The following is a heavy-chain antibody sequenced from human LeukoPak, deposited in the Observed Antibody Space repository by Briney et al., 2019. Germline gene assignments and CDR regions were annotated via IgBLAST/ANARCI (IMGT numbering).Heavy chain of an antibody. Sequence: PGGSLRLSCAASGFTFSSYAMNWVRQAPGQGLEWVSGISGSGAGTNYADSVKGRFTISRDNAKNTLYLQMNSLRAEDTAVYYCARAGAYRFDYWGQGALVTVSS. J-gene: IGHJ4*02. CDR1: GFTFSSYA. CDR2: ISGSGAGT. D-gene: IGHD3-16*01. CDR3: ARAGAYRFDY. V-gene: IGHV3-23*01.